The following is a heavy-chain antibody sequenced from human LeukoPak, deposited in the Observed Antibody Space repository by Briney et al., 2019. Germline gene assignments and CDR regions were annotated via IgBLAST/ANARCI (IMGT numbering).Heavy chain of an antibody. V-gene: IGHV4-59*08. CDR2: ISYTGST. CDR3: ARAVTGTSLVDF. J-gene: IGHJ4*02. Sequence: SETLSLTCTVSGGSIGGDHWSWIRQAPGEGLEWIGYISYTGSTSYNPSLRSRVTISLNTPENQFSLRLTSVTAADTAVYYCARAVTGTSLVDFWGQGTLVAVSS. CDR1: GGSIGGDH. D-gene: IGHD6-19*01.